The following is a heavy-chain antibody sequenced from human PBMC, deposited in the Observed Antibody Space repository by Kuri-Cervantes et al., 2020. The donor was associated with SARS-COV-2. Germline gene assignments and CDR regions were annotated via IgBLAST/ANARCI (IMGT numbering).Heavy chain of an antibody. CDR1: GFTFSSYA. CDR3: AKDRRGLRLGEFDY. CDR2: ISGSGGST. Sequence: GESLKISCAASGFTFSSYAMSWVRQAPGKGLEWVSAISGSGGSTYYADSVKGRFTISRDNSKNTLYLQMNSLRAEDTAVYYCAKDRRGLRLGEFDYWGQGTLVTVSS. V-gene: IGHV3-23*01. D-gene: IGHD3-16*01. J-gene: IGHJ4*02.